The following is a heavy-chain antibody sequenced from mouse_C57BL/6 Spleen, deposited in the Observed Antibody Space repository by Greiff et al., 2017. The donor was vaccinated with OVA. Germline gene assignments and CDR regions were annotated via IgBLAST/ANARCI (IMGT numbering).Heavy chain of an antibody. CDR2: INPYNGGT. CDR3: ARSGNYYGSSSFDY. D-gene: IGHD1-1*01. CDR1: GYTFTDYY. J-gene: IGHJ2*01. Sequence: VHVKQSGPVLVKPGASVKMSCKASGYTFTDYYMNWVKQSHGKSLEWIGVINPYNGGTSYNQKFKGKATLTVDKSSSTAYMELNSLTSEDSAVYYCARSGNYYGSSSFDYWGQGTTLTVSS. V-gene: IGHV1-19*01.